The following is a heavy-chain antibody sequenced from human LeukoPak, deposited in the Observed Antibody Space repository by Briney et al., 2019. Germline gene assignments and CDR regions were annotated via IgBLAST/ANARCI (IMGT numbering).Heavy chain of an antibody. CDR1: GYTFISYN. CDR2: VNPRSGDA. V-gene: IGHV1-8*01. CDR3: ARGVPLGYCTYGVCYPPYYFDY. D-gene: IGHD2-8*01. J-gene: IGHJ4*02. Sequence: ASVKVSCKASGYTFISYNINWLRQATGQGLEWMGWVNPRSGDAGYLQKFQGRLTITRDSSIDTAYMDLSGLDSEDTAVYYCARGVPLGYCTYGVCYPPYYFDYWGQGTLVTASS.